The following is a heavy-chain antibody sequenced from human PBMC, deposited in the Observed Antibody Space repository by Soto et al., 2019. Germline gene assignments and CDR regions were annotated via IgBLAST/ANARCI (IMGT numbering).Heavy chain of an antibody. CDR3: ATLPPRIEVVVTPIPT. CDR2: IYHTGST. J-gene: IGHJ5*02. CDR1: GASISSTYW. V-gene: IGHV4-4*02. Sequence: QVQLRESGPGLVKPSGTLSLTCVVSGASISSTYWWSWVRQPPGKGLEWIGEIYHTGSTKYNPSLKSRVTISIDKCNNECSLKLNSVTAADTAVYYCATLPPRIEVVVTPIPTWGQGILVTVSS. D-gene: IGHD2-21*02.